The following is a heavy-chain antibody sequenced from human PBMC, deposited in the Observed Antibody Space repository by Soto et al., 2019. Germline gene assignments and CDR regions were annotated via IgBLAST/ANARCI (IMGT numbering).Heavy chain of an antibody. D-gene: IGHD3-3*01. CDR1: GLTFSSNY. CDR3: ARVGHYDFWSGYSS. CDR2: IYSVGST. Sequence: GSLRRSCAASGLTFSSNYMSWVRQAPGKGLEWVSVIYSVGSTYYADSVKGRFTISRDNSKNTLYLQMNSLRAEDTAVYYCARVGHYDFWSGYSSWGQGPLVNVSS. J-gene: IGHJ5*02. V-gene: IGHV3-53*01.